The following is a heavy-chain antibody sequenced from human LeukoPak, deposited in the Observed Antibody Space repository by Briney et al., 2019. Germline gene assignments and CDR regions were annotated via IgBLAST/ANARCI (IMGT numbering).Heavy chain of an antibody. D-gene: IGHD3-22*01. Sequence: LSGGSLRLSCAASGFTFSSYAMSWVRQAPGKGLEWVSAISGSGGSTYYADSVKGRFTISRDNSKNTLYLQMNSLRAEDTAVYYCAKVSYYDSSGYFDYWGQGTLVTVSS. V-gene: IGHV3-23*01. CDR3: AKVSYYDSSGYFDY. CDR2: ISGSGGST. CDR1: GFTFSSYA. J-gene: IGHJ4*02.